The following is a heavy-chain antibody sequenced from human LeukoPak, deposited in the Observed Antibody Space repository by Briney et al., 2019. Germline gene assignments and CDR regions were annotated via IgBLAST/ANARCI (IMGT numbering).Heavy chain of an antibody. CDR3: AREEGATDY. Sequence: GGSLRLSCEASGFSFSSSAMTWVRQTPGTGLECISYISGSGRTTDYADSVKGRFTISRDNAKNTLYLQMNSLRAEDTAVYYCAREEGATDYWGQGTLVTVSS. V-gene: IGHV3-23*01. CDR2: ISGSGRTT. CDR1: GFSFSSSA. J-gene: IGHJ4*02. D-gene: IGHD1-26*01.